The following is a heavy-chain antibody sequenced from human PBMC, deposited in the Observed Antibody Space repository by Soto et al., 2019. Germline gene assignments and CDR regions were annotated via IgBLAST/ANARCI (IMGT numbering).Heavy chain of an antibody. Sequence: ASVKVSCKASGYTFTSYGISWVRQAPGQGLEWMGWISAYNGNTNYAQKLQGRVTMTTDTSTSTAYMELRSLRSDDTAVYYCARDPTREAYYYDSSGYYPADYWGQGTLVTVSS. CDR3: ARDPTREAYYYDSSGYYPADY. D-gene: IGHD3-22*01. CDR2: ISAYNGNT. CDR1: GYTFTSYG. V-gene: IGHV1-18*01. J-gene: IGHJ4*02.